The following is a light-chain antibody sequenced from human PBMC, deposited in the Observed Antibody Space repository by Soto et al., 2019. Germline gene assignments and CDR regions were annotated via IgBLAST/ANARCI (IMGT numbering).Light chain of an antibody. CDR3: SSFTSSSTQV. CDR1: SSDVGGYNY. V-gene: IGLV2-14*01. J-gene: IGLJ2*01. Sequence: QSALTQPASVSGSPGQSITISCTGTSSDVGGYNYVSWYQQHPGKAPKLMIFEVTNRPSGVSNRFCGSRSGNTASLTISGLQAEDEADYYCSSFTSSSTQVFGGGTKLTVL. CDR2: EVT.